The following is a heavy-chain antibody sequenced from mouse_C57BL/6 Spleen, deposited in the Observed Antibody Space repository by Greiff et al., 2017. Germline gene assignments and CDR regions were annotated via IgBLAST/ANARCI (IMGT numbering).Heavy chain of an antibody. Sequence: VQLKESGTVLARPGASVKLSCKTSGYTFTSYWMHWVKQRPGQGLEWIGAISPGNSDTNYNQKFKGKAKLTAVTSASTAYMGLSSQTDEDSAVYYWLYGNPSRDYWGEGTSGTVSS. CDR2: ISPGNSDT. D-gene: IGHD2-1*01. V-gene: IGHV1-5*01. CDR1: GYTFTSYW. CDR3: LYGNPSRDY. J-gene: IGHJ4*01.